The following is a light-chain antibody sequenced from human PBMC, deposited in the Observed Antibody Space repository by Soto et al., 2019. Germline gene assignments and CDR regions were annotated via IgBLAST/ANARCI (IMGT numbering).Light chain of an antibody. Sequence: QSALTQPASVSGSPGQSITISCTGTSSDVGTYKFVSWYQQRPGKAPKILIYEVSSRPSGVSNRFSGSKSGNTASLTISALQAEDEADYFCNSYTSSTSRPYVFGTGTKLTVL. CDR2: EVS. V-gene: IGLV2-14*01. J-gene: IGLJ1*01. CDR3: NSYTSSTSRPYV. CDR1: SSDVGTYKF.